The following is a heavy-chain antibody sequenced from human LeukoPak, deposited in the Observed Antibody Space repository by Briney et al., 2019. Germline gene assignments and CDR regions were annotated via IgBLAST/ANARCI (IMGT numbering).Heavy chain of an antibody. D-gene: IGHD6-19*01. CDR3: ARGEGYSSGWYLYYFDY. J-gene: IGHJ4*02. CDR2: IYYSGSP. V-gene: IGHV4-59*01. CDR1: GGSISSYY. Sequence: SETLSLTCTASGGSISSYYWSWIRQPPGKGLEWIGYIYYSGSPNYNPSLKSRVTISVDTSKNQFSLKLSSVTAADTAVYYCARGEGYSSGWYLYYFDYWGQGTLVTVSS.